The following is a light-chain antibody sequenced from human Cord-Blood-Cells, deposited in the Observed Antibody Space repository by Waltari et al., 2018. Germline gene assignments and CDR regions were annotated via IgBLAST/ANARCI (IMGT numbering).Light chain of an antibody. CDR2: LGS. Sequence: DIGLTHSPLSLHVTPGEPASLSCRVSQRLLHCNGYNYLDWYLQKPGQSPQLLIYLGSNRASGVPDRFSGSGSGTDFTLKISRVEAEDVGVYYCMQALQTPLTFGGGTKVEIK. J-gene: IGKJ4*01. CDR3: MQALQTPLT. CDR1: QRLLHCNGYNY. V-gene: IGKV2-28*01.